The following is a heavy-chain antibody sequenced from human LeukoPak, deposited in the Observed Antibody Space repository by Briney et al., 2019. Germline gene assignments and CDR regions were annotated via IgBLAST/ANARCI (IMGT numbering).Heavy chain of an antibody. D-gene: IGHD1-26*01. CDR1: GFTFNSYA. CDR3: AKDLGRYRNNYFDY. V-gene: IGHV3-23*01. CDR2: ISGSGGGT. J-gene: IGHJ4*02. Sequence: GGSLRLSCAASGFTFNSYAMSWVRQAPAKGLEWVATISGSGGGTYYADSVKGRFTISRDDSKNTLYLQMNSLRAEDTAVYYCAKDLGRYRNNYFDYWGQGTLVTVSS.